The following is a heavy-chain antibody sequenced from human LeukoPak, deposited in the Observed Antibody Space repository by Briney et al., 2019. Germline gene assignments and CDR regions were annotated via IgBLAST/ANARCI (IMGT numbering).Heavy chain of an antibody. CDR2: ISYDGNNK. V-gene: IGHV3-30*18. CDR1: GFTFSSYG. D-gene: IGHD4-17*01. J-gene: IGHJ4*02. CDR3: AKDPSLKGTVTRGLDY. Sequence: QPGRSLRLSCAASGFTFSSYGMHWVRQAPGKGLEWVAVISYDGNNKYYADSVKGRFTISRDNSRNTLYLQMNSLRAEDTAVYYCAKDPSLKGTVTRGLDYWGQGTLITVSS.